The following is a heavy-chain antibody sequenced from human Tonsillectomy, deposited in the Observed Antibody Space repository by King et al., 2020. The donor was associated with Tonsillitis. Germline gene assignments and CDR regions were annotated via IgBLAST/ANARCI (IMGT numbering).Heavy chain of an antibody. CDR3: PSTPGNYVDYHYGIDV. V-gene: IGHV6-1*01. D-gene: IGHD1-7*01. Sequence: VQLQQSGPGLLKPSQTLSLTCAISGDSVSSNSAAWNWIRQSPSRGLEWLGRTYYRSKWYNDYATSVESRITINADTSKNQFSLQLNSVTPEDTAVYYCPSTPGNYVDYHYGIDVWGQGTTVTVSS. CDR2: TYYRSKWYN. CDR1: GDSVSSNSAA. J-gene: IGHJ6*02.